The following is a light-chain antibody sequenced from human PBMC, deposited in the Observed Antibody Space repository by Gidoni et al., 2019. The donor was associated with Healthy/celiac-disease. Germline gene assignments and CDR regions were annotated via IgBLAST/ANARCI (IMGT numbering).Light chain of an antibody. CDR1: QSVSSN. CDR3: QQYNNWPPIT. J-gene: IGKJ4*01. Sequence: EIVMTQSTGTLSVSPGERATLSCRASQSVSSNLDWYQQKPGQAPRLLIYGASTRATGIPARFSGSGSWTEFTLTISSLQSEDFAVYYCQQYNNWPPITFGGGTKVEIK. V-gene: IGKV3-15*01. CDR2: GAS.